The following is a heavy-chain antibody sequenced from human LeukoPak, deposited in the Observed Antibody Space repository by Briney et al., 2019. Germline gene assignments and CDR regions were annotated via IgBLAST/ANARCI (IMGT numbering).Heavy chain of an antibody. V-gene: IGHV7-4-1*02. Sequence: ASGKVSCKASGYTFTRYAMNWVRQAPGQGLEWMGWINTNTGNPTYAQGFTGRFVFSLDTSVSTAYLQISSLKAEDTAVYYCARSRYSSSWYPNYYYYMDVWGKGTTVTVSS. J-gene: IGHJ6*03. CDR2: INTNTGNP. CDR3: ARSRYSSSWYPNYYYYMDV. D-gene: IGHD6-13*01. CDR1: GYTFTRYA.